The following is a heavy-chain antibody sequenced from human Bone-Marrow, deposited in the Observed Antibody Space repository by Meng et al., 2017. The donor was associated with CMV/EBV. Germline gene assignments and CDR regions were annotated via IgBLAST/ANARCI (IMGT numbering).Heavy chain of an antibody. CDR2: ISGSGGSA. D-gene: IGHD2-15*01. CDR1: RFTLRSYG. CDR3: AKDSGLVVANLPYYYYGMDV. J-gene: IGHJ6*02. Sequence: GESLKISCAASRFTLRSYGMSWVRQAPGKGLEWVSSISGSGGSAYYADSVKGRFTISRDNSKNTLYLQMNSLRAEDTAVYYCAKDSGLVVANLPYYYYGMDVWGQGTTVTVSS. V-gene: IGHV3-23*01.